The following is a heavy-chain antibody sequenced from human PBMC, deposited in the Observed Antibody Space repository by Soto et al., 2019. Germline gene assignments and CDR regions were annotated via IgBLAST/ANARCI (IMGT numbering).Heavy chain of an antibody. Sequence: EVQLLESGGGLVQPGGSLRLSCAASGLTFISYAMSWVRQAPGKGLEWVSAISGSGGSTYSADSVKGRFTISRDNSKSTVYLQMNSLRAEETAVYYCAKMEGGGLGAFDIWGQGTIVTVSS. D-gene: IGHD3-16*01. CDR2: ISGSGGST. J-gene: IGHJ3*02. CDR1: GLTFISYA. V-gene: IGHV3-23*01. CDR3: AKMEGGGLGAFDI.